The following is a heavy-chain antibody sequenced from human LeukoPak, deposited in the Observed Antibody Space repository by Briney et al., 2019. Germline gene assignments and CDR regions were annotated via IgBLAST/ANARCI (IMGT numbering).Heavy chain of an antibody. Sequence: GRSLRLSCAASGFTFDDYAMHWVQQAPGKGLEWVSGISWNSGSIGYADSVKGRFTISRDNAKNSLYLQMNSLRAEDTAVYYCARLAYSGSYYDGSGAFDIWGQGTMVTVSS. CDR2: ISWNSGSI. CDR3: ARLAYSGSYYDGSGAFDI. CDR1: GFTFDDYA. V-gene: IGHV3-9*01. J-gene: IGHJ3*02. D-gene: IGHD1-26*01.